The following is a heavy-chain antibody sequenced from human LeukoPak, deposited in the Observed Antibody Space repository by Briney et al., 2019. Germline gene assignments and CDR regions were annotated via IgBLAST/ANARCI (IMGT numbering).Heavy chain of an antibody. V-gene: IGHV4-39*01. CDR1: GGSISISSCY. CDR2: IYYSGNT. J-gene: IGHJ4*02. D-gene: IGHD6-19*01. Sequence: SETLSLTCTVSGGSISISSCYGGWIRQPPGKGLEWIGSIYYSGNTYYNPSLKSRVIISVDTSKNQFSLKVSSVTAADTAVYYCARHHHNGWSDYWGQGTLVTVSS. CDR3: ARHHHNGWSDY.